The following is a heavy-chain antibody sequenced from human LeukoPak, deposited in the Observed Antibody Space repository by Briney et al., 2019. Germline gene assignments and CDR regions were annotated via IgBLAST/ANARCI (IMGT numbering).Heavy chain of an antibody. V-gene: IGHV3-48*01. CDR2: ISSSSSTI. CDR3: AKPSAIFGVVSLFDI. Sequence: PGGSLRLSCAASGFTFSSYSMNWVRQAPGKGLEWVSYISSSSSTIYYADSVKGRFTISRDNSKNTLYLQMNSLRAEDTAVYYCAKPSAIFGVVSLFDIWGQGTMVTVSS. CDR1: GFTFSSYS. J-gene: IGHJ3*02. D-gene: IGHD3-3*01.